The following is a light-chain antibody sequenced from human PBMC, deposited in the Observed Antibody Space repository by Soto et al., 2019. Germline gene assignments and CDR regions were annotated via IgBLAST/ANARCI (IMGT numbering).Light chain of an antibody. J-gene: IGLJ2*01. Sequence: QSVLTQPPSVSAAPGQKVTISCSGGSSTIGDNYVSWYQQFPGTAPKLLIYDNDKRPSGIPDRFSGSKSGTSATLGITGLQTGDEADYYCGTWDNSLSVVFGGGTKLTVL. CDR3: GTWDNSLSVV. CDR1: SSTIGDNY. V-gene: IGLV1-51*01. CDR2: DND.